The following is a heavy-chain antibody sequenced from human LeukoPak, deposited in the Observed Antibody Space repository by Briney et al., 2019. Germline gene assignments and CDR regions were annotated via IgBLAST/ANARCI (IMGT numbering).Heavy chain of an antibody. Sequence: SEALSLTCAVYGGSFSGYYWSWIRQPPGKGLEWSGEINHSGSTNYNPSLTSRVNISVDTSKNQFSLRLSSVTAADTAVYYCAKGLSVGWSGPKTKNFDYWGQGTLVTVSS. CDR1: GGSFSGYY. CDR2: INHSGST. J-gene: IGHJ4*02. V-gene: IGHV4-34*01. CDR3: AKGLSVGWSGPKTKNFDY. D-gene: IGHD3-3*01.